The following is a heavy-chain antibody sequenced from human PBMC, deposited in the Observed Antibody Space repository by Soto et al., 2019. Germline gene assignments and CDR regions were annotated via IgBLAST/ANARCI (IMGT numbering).Heavy chain of an antibody. CDR1: GGSISSYY. CDR2: IYYSGST. D-gene: IGHD3-22*01. CDR3: ARGVAYYYDSSGYIFDY. J-gene: IGHJ4*02. V-gene: IGHV4-59*01. Sequence: PSETLSLTCTVSGGSISSYYWSWIRQPPGKGLEWIGYIYYSGSTNYNPSLKSRVTISVDTSKNQSSLKLSSVTAADTAVYYCARGVAYYYDSSGYIFDYWGQGTLVTVSS.